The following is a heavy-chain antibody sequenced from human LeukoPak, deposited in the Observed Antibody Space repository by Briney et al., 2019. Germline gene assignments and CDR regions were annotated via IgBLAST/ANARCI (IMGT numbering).Heavy chain of an antibody. CDR1: GFTFDDYT. V-gene: IGHV3-43*01. J-gene: IGHJ4*02. Sequence: GGSLRLSCAASGFTFDDYTMHWVRQAPGKGLEWVSLITWNGGRTYYADSVKGRFTISRDNSKNSLSLQMNSLRAEDTALYYCAKDGKNYFDYWGQGTLVTVSS. CDR2: ITWNGGRT. CDR3: AKDGKNYFDY.